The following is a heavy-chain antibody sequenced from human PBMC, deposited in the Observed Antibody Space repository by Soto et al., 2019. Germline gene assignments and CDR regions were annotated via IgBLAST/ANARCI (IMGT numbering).Heavy chain of an antibody. CDR2: INPNSGGT. V-gene: IGHV1-2*04. J-gene: IGHJ4*02. D-gene: IGHD3-10*01. Sequence: ASVKVSCKASGYTFTGYYMHWVRQAPGQGLEWMGWINPNSGGTNYAQKFQGWVTMTRDTSISTAYMELSRLRSDDTAVYYCARDLWFGELLYGFDYWGQGTLVTVSS. CDR1: GYTFTGYY. CDR3: ARDLWFGELLYGFDY.